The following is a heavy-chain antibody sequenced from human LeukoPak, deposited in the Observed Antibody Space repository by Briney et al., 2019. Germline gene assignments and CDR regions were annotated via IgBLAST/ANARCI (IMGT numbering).Heavy chain of an antibody. V-gene: IGHV1-18*01. Sequence: ASVKVSCKASGYTFTNYGISWVRQAPGQGLEWMGWISAYNGNTNYAQELQGRVTMTTDTSTSTAYMDLRSLRSDDTAVYYCARAGCRDSSWCPDYWGQGTLVTVSS. CDR2: ISAYNGNT. CDR1: GYTFTNYG. CDR3: ARAGCRDSSWCPDY. D-gene: IGHD6-13*01. J-gene: IGHJ4*02.